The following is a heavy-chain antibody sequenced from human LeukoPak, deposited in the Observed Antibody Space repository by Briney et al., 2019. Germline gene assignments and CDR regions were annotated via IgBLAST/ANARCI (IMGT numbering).Heavy chain of an antibody. V-gene: IGHV3-23*01. CDR2: ISGSGGST. CDR3: ARVRTDGYNPNWFDP. J-gene: IGHJ5*02. CDR1: GLTFSSFA. D-gene: IGHD5-24*01. Sequence: GGSLRLSCAASGLTFSSFAMTWVRQAPGKGLEWVSVISGSGGSTNYADSVKGRFTISRDNAKNSLYLQMNSLRAEDTAVYYCARVRTDGYNPNWFDPWGQGTLVTVSS.